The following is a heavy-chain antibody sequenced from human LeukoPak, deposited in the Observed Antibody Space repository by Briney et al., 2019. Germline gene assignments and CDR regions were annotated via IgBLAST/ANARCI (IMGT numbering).Heavy chain of an antibody. V-gene: IGHV3-7*01. Sequence: GGSLRLSCAASGFTFSSYWMTWVRQAPGKGLEWVANINQDGSEKYYVDSVKGRFTISRDNAKNSLYLQMNSLRVEDTAVYYCASGPSGYHNTGGQGTLVTVSS. CDR2: INQDGSEK. D-gene: IGHD5-12*01. J-gene: IGHJ4*02. CDR1: GFTFSSYW. CDR3: ASGPSGYHNT.